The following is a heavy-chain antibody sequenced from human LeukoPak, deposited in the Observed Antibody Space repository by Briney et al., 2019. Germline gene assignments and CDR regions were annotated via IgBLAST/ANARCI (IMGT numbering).Heavy chain of an antibody. J-gene: IGHJ6*02. CDR3: ARGRIAKMVVVHSLSYGMDV. D-gene: IGHD3-22*01. Sequence: SETLSLTCTVFGWSFTDYFWTWIRHSPGKGLEWIGEINDYTGDSKYKPSLNSRVSISLEKSKNQLSLELRSVTAADTAVYYCARGRIAKMVVVHSLSYGMDVWGQGATVTVSS. CDR1: GWSFTDYF. CDR2: INDYTGDS. V-gene: IGHV4-34*01.